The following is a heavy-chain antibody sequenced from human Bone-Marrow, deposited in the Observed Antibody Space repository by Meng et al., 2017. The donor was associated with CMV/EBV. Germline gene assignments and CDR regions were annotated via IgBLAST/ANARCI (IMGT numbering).Heavy chain of an antibody. CDR1: GYTFTGYY. V-gene: IGHV1-2*02. CDR2: INPNSGGT. D-gene: IGHD1-1*01. J-gene: IGHJ4*02. Sequence: ASVKVSCKASGYTFTGYYMHWVRQAPGQGLEWMGWINPNSGGTNYAQKVQGRVTMTRDTSISTAYMELSRLRTDDTAVYYCSRDRYNWDFDYWGQGTLVTASS. CDR3: SRDRYNWDFDY.